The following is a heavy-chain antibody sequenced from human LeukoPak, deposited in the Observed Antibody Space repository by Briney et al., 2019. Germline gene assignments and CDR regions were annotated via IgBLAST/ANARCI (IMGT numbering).Heavy chain of an antibody. J-gene: IGHJ6*04. Sequence: SGGSLRLSCAASGFTFSSYEMNWVRQAPGEGLEWVSYISSSGSTIYYADSVKGRFTISRDNAKNSLYLHMNSLRAEDTAVYYCAELGITMIGGVWGKGTTVTISS. CDR1: GFTFSSYE. V-gene: IGHV3-48*03. CDR2: ISSSGSTI. CDR3: AELGITMIGGV. D-gene: IGHD3-10*02.